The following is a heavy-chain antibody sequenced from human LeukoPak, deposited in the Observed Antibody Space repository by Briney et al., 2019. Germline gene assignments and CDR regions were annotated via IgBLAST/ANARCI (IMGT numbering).Heavy chain of an antibody. D-gene: IGHD1-14*01. CDR2: FSNSGET. Sequence: HAGGSLRLSCAASGFTFSTYAMAWVRQAPGKGLEWVSAFSNSGETHYADSVKGRFTISRDNSKNTLYLQMNSLRAEDTAVYYCARTTSFIWEVVFAFWGQGTLVTVSS. V-gene: IGHV3-23*01. CDR1: GFTFSTYA. CDR3: ARTTSFIWEVVFAF. J-gene: IGHJ4*02.